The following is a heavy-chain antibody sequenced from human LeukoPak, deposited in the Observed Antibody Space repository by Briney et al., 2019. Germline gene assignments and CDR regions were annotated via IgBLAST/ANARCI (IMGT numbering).Heavy chain of an antibody. V-gene: IGHV3-30*03. J-gene: IGHJ5*02. CDR1: GFTFSNYG. CDR3: ARVGGQPGTTSPDP. CDR2: ISYDGSYE. D-gene: IGHD1-7*01. Sequence: GGSLRLSCAASGFTFSNYGIHWVRQAPGKGLEWVALISYDGSYEYYADSVKGRFTISRDDSKNTLSLQMNSLRAEDTAVYYCARVGGQPGTTSPDPWGQGTLVTVSS.